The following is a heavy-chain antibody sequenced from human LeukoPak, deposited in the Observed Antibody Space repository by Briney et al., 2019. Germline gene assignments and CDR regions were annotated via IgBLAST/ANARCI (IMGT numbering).Heavy chain of an antibody. J-gene: IGHJ5*02. CDR3: ARGRIAAVWFDP. CDR2: ISYSGNT. V-gene: IGHV4-39*01. Sequence: PSETLSLTCTLSGGSTGSSSYYWGWIRQPPGQGLEWIGTISYSGNTYYNPSLKSRVAISVDTSKTQLSLKLSSVTAADTAVYYCARGRIAAVWFDPWGQGTLVTVSS. D-gene: IGHD6-13*01. CDR1: GGSTGSSSYY.